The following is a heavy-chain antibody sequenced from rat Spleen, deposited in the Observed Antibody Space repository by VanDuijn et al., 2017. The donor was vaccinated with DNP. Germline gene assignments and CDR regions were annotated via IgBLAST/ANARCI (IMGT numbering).Heavy chain of an antibody. V-gene: IGHV5-31*01. Sequence: EVQLVESGGGPVQPGRSLKLSCVASGFIFSNYWMTWIRQAPGKGLEWVASISNTGDNTYYSDSVKCRFSLSRDNAKSTLYLQVNSLRSEDTATYYCARGSATVATWFAYWGQGTLVTVSS. D-gene: IGHD1-3*01. CDR1: GFIFSNYW. CDR2: ISNTGDNT. CDR3: ARGSATVATWFAY. J-gene: IGHJ3*01.